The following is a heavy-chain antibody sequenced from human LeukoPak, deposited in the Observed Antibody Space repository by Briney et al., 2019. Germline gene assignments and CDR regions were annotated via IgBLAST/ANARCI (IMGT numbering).Heavy chain of an antibody. J-gene: IGHJ4*02. Sequence: SETLPLTCTVSGDSISSSSYYWGWIRQPPGKGLEWMGSIYYSGSTYYNPSLKSRVTISVDTSKNQFSLKLSSVTAADTAVYSCASHDFWSGYPKFDYWGQGTLVTVSS. CDR3: ASHDFWSGYPKFDY. D-gene: IGHD3-3*01. V-gene: IGHV4-39*01. CDR2: IYYSGST. CDR1: GDSISSSSYY.